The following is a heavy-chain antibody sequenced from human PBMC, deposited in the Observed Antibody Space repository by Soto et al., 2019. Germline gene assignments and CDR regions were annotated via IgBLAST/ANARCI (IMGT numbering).Heavy chain of an antibody. D-gene: IGHD2-21*02. CDR1: GFTFSYYW. CDR3: ARGDRGAFDL. CDR2: IHSDGSST. V-gene: IGHV3-74*01. J-gene: IGHJ3*01. Sequence: EVQLVESEGGLVQPGGSLRLSCAASGFTFSYYWMHCVRQAPGQGLVWVSRIHSDGSSTTYADSVKGRFTISSDNAKNTLYLKMNSLRAEDTAVYYCARGDRGAFDLWGQGTMVTVSS.